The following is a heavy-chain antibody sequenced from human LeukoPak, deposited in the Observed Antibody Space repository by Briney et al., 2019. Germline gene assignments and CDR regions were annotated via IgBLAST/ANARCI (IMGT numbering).Heavy chain of an antibody. V-gene: IGHV3-7*01. CDR3: VRYDFWTGFSFDQ. CDR1: QFTFNGSW. CDR2: IDQHGNEK. Sequence: GGSLRLSCADSQFTFNGSWMNWVRQAPGKGLEWVANIDQHGNEKYYADSLRGRFTISRDNAKNSVYLVMNSLRAEDTAVYYCVRYDFWTGFSFDQWGQGTLVTVSS. J-gene: IGHJ4*02. D-gene: IGHD3-3*01.